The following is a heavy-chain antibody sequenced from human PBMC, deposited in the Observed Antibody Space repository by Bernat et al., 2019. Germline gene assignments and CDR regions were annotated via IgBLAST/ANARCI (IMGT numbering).Heavy chain of an antibody. J-gene: IGHJ6*02. Sequence: EVQLLESGGGLVQPGGSLRLSCAASGFTFSSYAMSWVRQAPGKGLEWVSGISGSGSSTYYAESVKGRFTISRDNSKNTLNLQMNSLRAEDTAVYYCASGYYYGMDVWGQGTAVTVSS. V-gene: IGHV3-23*01. CDR1: GFTFSSYA. CDR2: ISGSGSST. CDR3: ASGYYYGMDV.